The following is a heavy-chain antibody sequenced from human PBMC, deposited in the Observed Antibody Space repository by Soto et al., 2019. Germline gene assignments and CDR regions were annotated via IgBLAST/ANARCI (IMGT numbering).Heavy chain of an antibody. CDR2: ISYDGSNK. V-gene: IGHV3-30-3*01. D-gene: IGHD6-19*01. CDR1: GFTFSSYA. Sequence: QVQLVESGGGVVQPGRSLRLSCAASGFTFSSYAMHWVRQAPGKGLEWVAVISYDGSNKYYADSVKGRFTISRDNSKNTLYLQMNSLRAEDTAVYSCARRIAVAGTDAFDIWGQGTMVTVSS. CDR3: ARRIAVAGTDAFDI. J-gene: IGHJ3*02.